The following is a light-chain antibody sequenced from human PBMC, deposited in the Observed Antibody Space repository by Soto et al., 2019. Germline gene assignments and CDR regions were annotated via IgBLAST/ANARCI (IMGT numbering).Light chain of an antibody. Sequence: EIVMTQSPATLSVSPGERATLSCRASHSVSSSLAWYQQKPGQAPRLLIYDASTRATGIPARFTGSGSGTEFTLTISSRQSEDFAVYFCQQYKDWPPVYTFGQGTKLDIK. V-gene: IGKV3D-15*01. CDR3: QQYKDWPPVYT. J-gene: IGKJ2*01. CDR1: HSVSSS. CDR2: DAS.